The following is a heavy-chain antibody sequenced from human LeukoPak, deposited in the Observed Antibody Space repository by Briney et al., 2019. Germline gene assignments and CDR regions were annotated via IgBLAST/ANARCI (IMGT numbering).Heavy chain of an antibody. CDR3: ARSTWELLEA. CDR1: GFTVSSNY. D-gene: IGHD1-26*01. CDR2: IYSGGST. J-gene: IGHJ5*02. Sequence: GGSLRLSCAASGFTVSSNYMSWVSQAPGKGLEWVSVIYSGGSTYYADSVKGRFTISRDNSKNTLYLQMNSLRAEDTAVYYCARSTWELLEAWGQGTLVTVSS. V-gene: IGHV3-66*01.